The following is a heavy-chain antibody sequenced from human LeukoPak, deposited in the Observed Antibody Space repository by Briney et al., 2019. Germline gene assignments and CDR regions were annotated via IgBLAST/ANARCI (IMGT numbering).Heavy chain of an antibody. Sequence: GASVKVSCKASGYTFTSYGISWVRQAPGQGLEWMGWISAYNGNTNYAQKLQCRVTMTTDTSTSTAYMGLRSLRSDDTAVYYCARRAYCGGDCYDHWGKGTLVTVSS. CDR3: ARRAYCGGDCYDH. CDR1: GYTFTSYG. CDR2: ISAYNGNT. D-gene: IGHD2-21*01. V-gene: IGHV1-18*01. J-gene: IGHJ4*02.